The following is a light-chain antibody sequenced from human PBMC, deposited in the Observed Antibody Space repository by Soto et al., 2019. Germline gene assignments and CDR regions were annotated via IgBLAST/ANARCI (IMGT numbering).Light chain of an antibody. J-gene: IGLJ7*01. CDR3: AAWDDSLKGAV. Sequence: QAVVTQPPSESGTPGQRVTISCSGSSSNIGSNTVNWYQQLPGTAPKLLISTNNQRPSGVPDRFSGSKSGTSASLAISGLQSEDEADYYCAAWDDSLKGAVFGGGTQLTVL. CDR1: SSNIGSNT. V-gene: IGLV1-44*01. CDR2: TNN.